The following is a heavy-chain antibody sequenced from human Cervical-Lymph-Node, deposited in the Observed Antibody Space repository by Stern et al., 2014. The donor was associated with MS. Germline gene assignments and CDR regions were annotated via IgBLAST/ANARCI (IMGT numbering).Heavy chain of an antibody. D-gene: IGHD3-3*01. CDR1: GGTFSIYA. CDR3: ARDRSSDLWSGYYTGDAFDV. J-gene: IGHJ3*01. CDR2: IIPIFGTA. V-gene: IGHV1-69*01. Sequence: QVQLVQSGAEVKKPGSSVKVSCKASGGTFSIYAISWVRQAPGQGLEWMGGIIPIFGTANYAQKFQGRVTITADESTSTAYMELSSLRSEDTAVYYCARDRSSDLWSGYYTGDAFDVWGLGTMVTVSS.